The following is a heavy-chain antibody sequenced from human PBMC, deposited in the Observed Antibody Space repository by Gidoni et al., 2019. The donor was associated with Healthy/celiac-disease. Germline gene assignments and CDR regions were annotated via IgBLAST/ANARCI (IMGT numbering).Heavy chain of an antibody. CDR1: GGSISSSSYY. V-gene: IGHV4-39*07. D-gene: IGHD3-9*01. J-gene: IGHJ3*02. CDR3: AREYYDILTGYIDAFDI. Sequence: QLQLQESGPGLVKPSETLSLTCTVSGGSISSSSYYWGWIRQPPGKGLEWIGSIYYSGSTYYNPSLKSRVTISVDTSKNQFSLKLSSVTAADTAVYYCAREYYDILTGYIDAFDIWGQGTMVTVSS. CDR2: IYYSGST.